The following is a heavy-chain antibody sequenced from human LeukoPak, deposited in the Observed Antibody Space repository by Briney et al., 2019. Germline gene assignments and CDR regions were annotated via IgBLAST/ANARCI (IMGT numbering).Heavy chain of an antibody. V-gene: IGHV1-2*02. CDR1: GYTFTGYY. CDR3: ARIGIRRQKTNFDY. D-gene: IGHD1-26*01. J-gene: IGHJ4*02. Sequence: GASVEVSCKASGYTFTGYYMHWVRQAPGQGLEWMGWINPNSGGTNYAQKFQGRVTMTRDTSISTAYMELSRLRSDDTAVYYCARIGIRRQKTNFDYWGQGTLVTVSS. CDR2: INPNSGGT.